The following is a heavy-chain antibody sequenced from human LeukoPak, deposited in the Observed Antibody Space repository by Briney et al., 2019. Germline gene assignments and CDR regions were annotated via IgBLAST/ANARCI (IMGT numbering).Heavy chain of an antibody. Sequence: GESLKISCKGSGYIFTNNWIGWVRQMPGKGLEWMGIIYPGDSDTRYSPSFEGQVTISADKSISTAYLQWSSLKASDTAMYYCARQTRDGSGSRGYSFDFWGLGTLVTVPS. CDR2: IYPGDSDT. V-gene: IGHV5-51*01. CDR1: GYIFTNNW. J-gene: IGHJ4*02. D-gene: IGHD3-10*01. CDR3: ARQTRDGSGSRGYSFDF.